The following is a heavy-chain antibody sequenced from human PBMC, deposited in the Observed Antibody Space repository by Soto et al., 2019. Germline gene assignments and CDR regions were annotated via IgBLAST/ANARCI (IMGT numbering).Heavy chain of an antibody. D-gene: IGHD6-19*01. CDR3: SRRSSGWYFDY. V-gene: IGHV3-23*01. Sequence: EVQLLESGGGLVQPGGSLRLSCAASGFTFSSYAMSWVRQAPGKGLEWVSVISGSGGSTYYAASVKGRFTISRDNSKNTLYLQMNSLRAEDTAVYYCSRRSSGWYFDYWGQGTLVTVSS. CDR2: ISGSGGST. CDR1: GFTFSSYA. J-gene: IGHJ4*02.